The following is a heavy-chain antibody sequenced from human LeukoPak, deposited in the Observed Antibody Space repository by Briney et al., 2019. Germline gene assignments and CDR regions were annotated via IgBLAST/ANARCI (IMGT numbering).Heavy chain of an antibody. Sequence: GASVKVSCKASGYSFTSNVISWVRQAPGQGLEWMGWINPNSGGTNYAQKFQGRVTMTRDTSISTAYMELSRLRSDDTAVYYCARVNRREVATGAFDYWGQGTLVTVSS. CDR2: INPNSGGT. V-gene: IGHV1-2*02. CDR3: ARVNRREVATGAFDY. CDR1: GYSFTSNV. D-gene: IGHD5-12*01. J-gene: IGHJ4*02.